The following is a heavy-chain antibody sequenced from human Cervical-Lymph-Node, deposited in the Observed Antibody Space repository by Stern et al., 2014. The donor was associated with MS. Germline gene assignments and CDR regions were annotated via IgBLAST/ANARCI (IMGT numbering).Heavy chain of an antibody. D-gene: IGHD4-17*01. Sequence: VQLVASGGGLVEPGGSLRLSCAASGFTFTDYYMNWVRQAPGKGLEWISYMSSSGVYTNYADSVKGRFTISRDNAKNSLFLQMNSLRAEDTAVYYCARRMDYGDWYFDLWGRGTLVTVSS. J-gene: IGHJ2*01. CDR3: ARRMDYGDWYFDL. V-gene: IGHV3-11*06. CDR2: MSSSGVYT. CDR1: GFTFTDYY.